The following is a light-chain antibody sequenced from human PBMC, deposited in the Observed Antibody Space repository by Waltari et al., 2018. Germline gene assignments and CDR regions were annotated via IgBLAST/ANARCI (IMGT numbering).Light chain of an antibody. V-gene: IGLV2-14*03. CDR1: SSDVGAYNY. CDR3: SSFTTSAIYV. Sequence: QSALTQPASVSGSPGQSITISCTGTSSDVGAYNYVSWDQQHPGQAPKLMVYDISKRHSGVSARFSGCKAGNTASLTISGLQAEDEADYYCSSFTTSAIYVFGSVTKVTVL. J-gene: IGLJ1*01. CDR2: DIS.